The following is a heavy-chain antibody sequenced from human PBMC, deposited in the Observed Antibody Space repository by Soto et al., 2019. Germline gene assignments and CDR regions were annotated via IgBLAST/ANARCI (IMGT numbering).Heavy chain of an antibody. CDR2: VYPGDSDT. CDR3: ARRLGDYDYYYGMDV. Sequence: PGESLKISCKGSGYSFTNYWIGWVRQMPGKVLEWMGIVYPGDSDTRYSPSFQGQVTISADKSISTAYLQWSSLRASDTAMYYCARRLGDYDYYYGMDVWGQGXTVTVYS. CDR1: GYSFTNYW. V-gene: IGHV5-51*01. J-gene: IGHJ6*02. D-gene: IGHD4-17*01.